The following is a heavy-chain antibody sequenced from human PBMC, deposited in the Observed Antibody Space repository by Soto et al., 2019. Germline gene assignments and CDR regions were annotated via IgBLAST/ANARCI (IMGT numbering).Heavy chain of an antibody. V-gene: IGHV4-59*01. CDR3: VREAYIGYGHAIDH. CDR2: NYHSGTT. D-gene: IGHD5-12*01. Sequence: KASESLSLTGAVSGVTISTYYWSWIRQPPGKGLEWIGYNYHSGTTNYNPSLKSRVTISVDTSKNQFSLRLTSVTAADTAIYYCVREAYIGYGHAIDHWGQGTLVTVSS. J-gene: IGHJ4*02. CDR1: GVTISTYY.